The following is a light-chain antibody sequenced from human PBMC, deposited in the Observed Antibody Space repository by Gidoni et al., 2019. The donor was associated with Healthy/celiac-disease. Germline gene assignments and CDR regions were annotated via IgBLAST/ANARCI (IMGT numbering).Light chain of an antibody. V-gene: IGKV1-39*01. CDR3: QQSYSTPYT. CDR2: AAS. CDR1: QSIRSY. Sequence: DIQMTHSPSSLSASVGDRVTISSRASQSIRSYLNWYQQKPGKAPKLLIYAASSLQSGVPSTFSGSGSGTDFTLTVTSLQPEDFATYYCQQSYSTPYTFXQXTKLEIK. J-gene: IGKJ2*01.